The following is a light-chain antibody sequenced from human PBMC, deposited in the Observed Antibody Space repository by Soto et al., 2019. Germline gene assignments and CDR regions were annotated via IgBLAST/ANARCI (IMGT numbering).Light chain of an antibody. CDR3: QQSYSTPTWT. CDR1: ERMSGW. V-gene: IGKV1-39*01. J-gene: IGKJ1*01. Sequence: DIQMTQSPSTLSSSLGDSVTITCRASERMSGWLAWYQQKPGIPPKLLIYAASSLQSGVPSRFSGSGCGTDFTLPISSLQTEDFATYYCQQSYSTPTWTFGQGTKVDIK. CDR2: AAS.